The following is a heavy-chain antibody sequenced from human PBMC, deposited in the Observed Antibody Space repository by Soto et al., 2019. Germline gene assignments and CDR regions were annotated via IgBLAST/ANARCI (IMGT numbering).Heavy chain of an antibody. CDR2: ISGYTGHT. CDR3: ARRHGLGAFDI. J-gene: IGHJ3*02. Sequence: QVQLVQSGAEVKKPGASGKVSCKASGYTFTRYGITWVRQAPGQGLEWMGWISGYTGHTNTAQKLQGRVTMTTDTSTSTAYMELRSLKSDDTAVYYCARRHGLGAFDIWGQGTMVTVSS. CDR1: GYTFTRYG. V-gene: IGHV1-18*04.